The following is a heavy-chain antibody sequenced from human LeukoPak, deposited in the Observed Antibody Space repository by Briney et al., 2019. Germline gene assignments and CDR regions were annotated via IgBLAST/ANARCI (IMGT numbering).Heavy chain of an antibody. Sequence: ASVKVSCTASGYTFTSYGINWVRQAPGQGLEWMGWISAYNGNTKYVQKLQGRVTMTTDTPTSTAYMELRSLRSDDTAVYYCARCQSCGVYYGSGSYSTYSFDSWGQGTLVTVSS. CDR1: GYTFTSYG. J-gene: IGHJ4*02. V-gene: IGHV1-18*01. D-gene: IGHD3-10*01. CDR3: ARCQSCGVYYGSGSYSTYSFDS. CDR2: ISAYNGNT.